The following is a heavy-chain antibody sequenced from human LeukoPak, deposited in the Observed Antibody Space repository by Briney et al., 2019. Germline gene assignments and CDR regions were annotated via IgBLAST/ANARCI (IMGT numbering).Heavy chain of an antibody. CDR1: GYTFSSHG. CDR3: ARGVGYAFDY. CDR2: ISGYSGNT. V-gene: IGHV1-18*01. D-gene: IGHD5-12*01. Sequence: ASVKVSCKASGYTFSSHGISWVRQAPGQGLEWMGWISGYSGNTDYAQKLQGRVTMTTDTSTSTAYMELRSLRSDDTAVYYCARGVGYAFDYWGQGTLVTVSS. J-gene: IGHJ4*02.